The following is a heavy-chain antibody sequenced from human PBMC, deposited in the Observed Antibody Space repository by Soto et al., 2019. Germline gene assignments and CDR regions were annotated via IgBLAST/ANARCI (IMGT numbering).Heavy chain of an antibody. V-gene: IGHV1-18*01. CDR2: ISAYNGNT. Sequence: ASVKVSCKASGYTFTSYGISWVRQAPGQGLEWMGWISAYNGNTNYAQKLQGRVTMTTDTSTSTAYMELRSLRSDDTAVYYCARVWFGEPRGDDAFDIWGQGTMVTVSS. CDR3: ARVWFGEPRGDDAFDI. D-gene: IGHD3-10*01. CDR1: GYTFTSYG. J-gene: IGHJ3*02.